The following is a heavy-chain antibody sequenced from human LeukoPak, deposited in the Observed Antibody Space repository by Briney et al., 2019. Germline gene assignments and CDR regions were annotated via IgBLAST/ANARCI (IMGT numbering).Heavy chain of an antibody. CDR2: IYYSGST. D-gene: IGHD3-16*02. J-gene: IGHJ4*02. CDR1: GGSISSNSYY. CDR3: ARDPPLDDYVWGSYRYSPYYFDY. V-gene: IGHV4-39*07. Sequence: PSETLSLTCTVSGGSISSNSYYWGWIRQPPGKGLEWIGSIYYSGSTYYNPSLKSRVTISVDTSKNQFSLKLSSVTAADTAVYYCARDPPLDDYVWGSYRYSPYYFDYWGQGTLVTVSS.